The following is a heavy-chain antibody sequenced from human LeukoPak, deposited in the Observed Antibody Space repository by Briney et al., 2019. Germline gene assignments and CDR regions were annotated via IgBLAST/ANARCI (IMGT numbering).Heavy chain of an antibody. D-gene: IGHD3-3*01. Sequence: GGSLRLSCAASGFTFSSYWMSWVRQAPGKGLEWVANIKQDGSEKYYVDSVKGRFTISRDNAKNSLYLQMNSLRAEDTAVYYCARDRITIFGVVGWWPNWFDPWGQGTLVTVSS. CDR3: ARDRITIFGVVGWWPNWFDP. V-gene: IGHV3-7*03. CDR2: IKQDGSEK. J-gene: IGHJ5*02. CDR1: GFTFSSYW.